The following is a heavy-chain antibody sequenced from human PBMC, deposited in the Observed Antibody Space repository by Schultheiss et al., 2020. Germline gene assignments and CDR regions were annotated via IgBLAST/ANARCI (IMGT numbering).Heavy chain of an antibody. Sequence: GGSLRLSCAASGFTFSSYAMSWVRQAPGKGLDWVAVISHDGSNKYYVDSVKGRFTISRDNSKNSLYLQMNSLRAEDTAVYYCAREMPDYGDDQLYGMDVWGQGTTVTVSS. CDR2: ISHDGSNK. CDR3: AREMPDYGDDQLYGMDV. D-gene: IGHD4-17*01. J-gene: IGHJ6*02. V-gene: IGHV3-30*04. CDR1: GFTFSSYA.